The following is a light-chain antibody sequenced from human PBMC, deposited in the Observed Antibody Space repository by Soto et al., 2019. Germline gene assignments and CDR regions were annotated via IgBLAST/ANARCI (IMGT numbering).Light chain of an antibody. CDR1: QSVSNN. CDR3: QQYYNWPRT. V-gene: IGKV3D-15*01. J-gene: IGKJ1*01. Sequence: EIVLTQPPATLSVSPGERAALSRRASQSVSNNLAWYQQKPGQPPRLLIFGASTRATGIPARFSGSGSGTEFTLSISSLQSEDFAVYYCQQYYNWPRTFGQGTKVDI. CDR2: GAS.